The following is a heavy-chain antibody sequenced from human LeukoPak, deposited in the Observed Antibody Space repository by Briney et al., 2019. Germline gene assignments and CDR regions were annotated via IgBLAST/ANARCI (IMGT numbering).Heavy chain of an antibody. CDR2: TFSDGRNP. V-gene: IGHV3-30*02. J-gene: IGHJ4*02. D-gene: IGHD1-26*01. Sequence: PGGSLRLSCVASGFTFSKFGMHWVRQAPGKGPEWLAFTFSDGRNPHYTEAVKGRFTISKDNSKNTVYLQMNSLRTDDTATYYCVKDIGEGGDRDYWGQGTLVTVSS. CDR1: GFTFSKFG. CDR3: VKDIGEGGDRDY.